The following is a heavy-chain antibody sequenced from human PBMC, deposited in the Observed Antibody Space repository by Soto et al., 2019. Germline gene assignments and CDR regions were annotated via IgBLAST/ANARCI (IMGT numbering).Heavy chain of an antibody. CDR1: GGSISSGGYY. CDR3: PRSTVGVGRGLF. V-gene: IGHV4-31*03. Sequence: QVQLQESGPGLVKPSQTLSLTCTVSGGSISSGGYYWSWIRQHPGKGLEWIGYIYYSGSTYYNPSLKSRVTISVDTSKNQFSLKLRSVTAADTAVYYCPRSTVGVGRGLFWGQGTLVTVSS. J-gene: IGHJ4*02. CDR2: IYYSGST. D-gene: IGHD2-15*01.